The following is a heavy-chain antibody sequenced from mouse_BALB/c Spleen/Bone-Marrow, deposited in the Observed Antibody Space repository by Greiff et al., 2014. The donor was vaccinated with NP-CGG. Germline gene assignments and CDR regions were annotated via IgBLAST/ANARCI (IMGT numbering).Heavy chain of an antibody. D-gene: IGHD2-4*01. V-gene: IGHV1-4*01. J-gene: IGHJ2*01. CDR1: GYSFTSHT. CDR3: ARGWDYEGYFDY. CDR2: INPSSGYT. Sequence: QVQLQQSGAELARPRASVKMSCKASGYSFTSHTMHWVKQRPGQGLEWIVYINPSSGYTNYNQKFKDKATLTADKSSSTAYMQLSSLTSEDSAVYYCARGWDYEGYFDYWGQGTTLTVSS.